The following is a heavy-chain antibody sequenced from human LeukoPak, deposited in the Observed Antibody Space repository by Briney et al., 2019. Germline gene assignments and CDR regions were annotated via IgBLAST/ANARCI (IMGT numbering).Heavy chain of an antibody. V-gene: IGHV3-53*01. CDR3: ARGKYSSGWYEMYYFDY. Sequence: GGSLRLSCAASGFTVSSNYMSWVRQAPGKGLEWVSVIYSGGSTYYADSVKGRFTISRDNSKNTLYLQMNSLRAEDTAVYYCARGKYSSGWYEMYYFDYWGQGTLVTVSS. CDR1: GFTVSSNY. J-gene: IGHJ4*02. CDR2: IYSGGST. D-gene: IGHD6-19*01.